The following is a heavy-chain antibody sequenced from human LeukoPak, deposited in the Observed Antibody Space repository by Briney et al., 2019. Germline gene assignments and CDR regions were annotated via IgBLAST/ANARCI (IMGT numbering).Heavy chain of an antibody. D-gene: IGHD3-10*01. V-gene: IGHV4-38-2*02. CDR3: ARRRSYGSGSYYRVGPFDP. CDR2: IYHSGSA. J-gene: IGHJ5*02. Sequence: SETLSLTCTVSGYSISSGYYWGWIRQPPGKGLEWIGSIYHSGSAYYNPSLKSRVTISVDTSKNQFSLKLSSVTAADTAVYYCARRRSYGSGSYYRVGPFDPWGQGTLVTVSS. CDR1: GYSISSGYY.